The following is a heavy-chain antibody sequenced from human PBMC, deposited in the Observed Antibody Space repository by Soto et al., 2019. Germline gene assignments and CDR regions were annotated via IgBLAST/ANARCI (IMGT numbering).Heavy chain of an antibody. CDR1: GFSLSNCAMC. CDR2: IYGDDDT. CDR3: EHRRGRGRVIPAPFFYF. D-gene: IGHD2-15*01. J-gene: IGHJ4*02. V-gene: IGHV2-5*02. Sequence: QITLKESGPALVKLKQPLTLTGTLSGFSLSNCAMCVCWIRQRPGKARDWLGIIYGDDDTRNRPSLTSRLTITRDTSKNQVVLTLTDIDPADTATYFCEHRRGRGRVIPAPFFYFCGQGVHVTVS.